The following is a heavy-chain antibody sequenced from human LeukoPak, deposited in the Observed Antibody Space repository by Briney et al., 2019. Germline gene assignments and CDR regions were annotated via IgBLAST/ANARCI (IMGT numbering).Heavy chain of an antibody. CDR3: AREGIAAAGDY. CDR2: FDPEDGET. CDR1: GYTLTELS. J-gene: IGHJ4*02. D-gene: IGHD6-13*01. V-gene: IGHV1-24*01. Sequence: ASVKVSCKVSGYTLTELSMHWVRQAPGKGLEWMGGFDPEDGETIYAQKFQGRVTITRDTSASTAYMELSSLRSEDTAVYYCAREGIAAAGDYWGQGTLVTVSS.